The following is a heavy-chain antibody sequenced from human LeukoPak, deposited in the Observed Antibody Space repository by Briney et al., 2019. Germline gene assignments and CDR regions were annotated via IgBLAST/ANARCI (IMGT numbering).Heavy chain of an antibody. CDR3: ARDVFGDSDFDY. V-gene: IGHV1-18*04. D-gene: IGHD4-17*01. J-gene: IGHJ4*02. CDR1: GYTFTGYY. CDR2: ISAYNGNT. Sequence: ASVKVSCKAPGYTFTGYYMHWVRQAPGQGLEWMGWISAYNGNTNYAQKLQGRVTMTTDTSTSTAYMELRSLRSDDTAVYYCARDVFGDSDFDYWGQGTLVTVSS.